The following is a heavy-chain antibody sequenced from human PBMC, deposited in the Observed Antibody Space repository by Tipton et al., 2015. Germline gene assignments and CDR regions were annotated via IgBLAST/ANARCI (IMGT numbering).Heavy chain of an antibody. Sequence: TLSLTCAISGYSISSGYYWGWIRQPPGKGLEWIGSTYHSGDSYYNPSLKSRVTISVDTSKNQFSLKLNSVTAADTAVYYCARGDWIIWGQGTLVTVSS. J-gene: IGHJ4*02. V-gene: IGHV4-38-2*01. CDR3: ARGDWII. D-gene: IGHD3/OR15-3a*01. CDR1: GYSISSGYY. CDR2: TYHSGDS.